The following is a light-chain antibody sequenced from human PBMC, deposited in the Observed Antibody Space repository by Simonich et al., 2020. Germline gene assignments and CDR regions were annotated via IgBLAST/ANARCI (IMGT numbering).Light chain of an antibody. CDR3: QQYGSSPFT. J-gene: IGKJ3*01. Sequence: EIVLTQSPATLSLSPGERATLSCRASQSVSSYLAWYQQKPGQAPRLLLYDASNMSSGIPARFSGSGSGTDFTLTISSLEPEDFAVYYCQQYGSSPFTFGPGTKVDIK. CDR2: DAS. CDR1: QSVSSY. V-gene: IGKV3-11*01.